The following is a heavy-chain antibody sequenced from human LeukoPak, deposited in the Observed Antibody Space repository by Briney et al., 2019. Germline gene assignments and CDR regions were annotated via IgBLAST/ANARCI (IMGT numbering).Heavy chain of an antibody. V-gene: IGHV3-33*06. D-gene: IGHD6-19*01. Sequence: PGRSLRLSCAASGFIFRSYGMHWVRQAPGKGLEWVAVIWSDESNKFYADSVKGRFTISRDNSKNTLYLQMNSLRAEDTAVYYCAKDREQWLEPYYFDYWGQGTLVTVSS. J-gene: IGHJ4*02. CDR3: AKDREQWLEPYYFDY. CDR2: IWSDESNK. CDR1: GFIFRSYG.